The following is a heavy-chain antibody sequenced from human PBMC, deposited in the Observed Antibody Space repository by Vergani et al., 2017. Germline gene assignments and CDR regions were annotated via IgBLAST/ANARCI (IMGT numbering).Heavy chain of an antibody. D-gene: IGHD2-2*03. CDR2: IYTSGST. Sequence: QVQLQESGPGLVKPSQTLSLTCTVSGGSISSGSYYWSWIRQPAGKGLEWIGRIYTSGSTNYNPSLKSRVTISVDTSKNQFSLTLSSVTAADTAGYYCARLSGYCSSTSCYGWFDPWGQGTLVTVSS. CDR3: ARLSGYCSSTSCYGWFDP. J-gene: IGHJ5*02. CDR1: GGSISSGSYY. V-gene: IGHV4-61*02.